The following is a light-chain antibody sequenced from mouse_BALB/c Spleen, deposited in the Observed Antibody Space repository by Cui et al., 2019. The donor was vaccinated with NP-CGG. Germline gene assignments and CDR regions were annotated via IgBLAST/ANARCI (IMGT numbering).Light chain of an antibody. CDR3: ALWYSNHWV. J-gene: IGLJ1*01. CDR2: GTN. CDR1: TGAVTTSNY. V-gene: IGLV1*01. Sequence: QAVVTQESGPTTSPGETVTLTCRSSTGAVTTSNYANWVQEKSDHLFTGLIGGTNNRAPGVPARFSGSLIGDKAALTIIGAQTEDEAIYFCALWYSNHWVFGGGTKLSVL.